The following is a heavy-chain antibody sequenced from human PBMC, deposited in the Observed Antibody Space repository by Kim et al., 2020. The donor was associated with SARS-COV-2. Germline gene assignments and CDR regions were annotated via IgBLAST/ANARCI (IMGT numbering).Heavy chain of an antibody. D-gene: IGHD3-10*01. V-gene: IGHV3-7*01. CDR2: GSEK. Sequence: GSEKDYLDSVKGRFTISRDNARNSVSLQMNNLRDADTAVYYCARGRGADYWGQGTLVTVSS. J-gene: IGHJ4*02. CDR3: ARGRGADY.